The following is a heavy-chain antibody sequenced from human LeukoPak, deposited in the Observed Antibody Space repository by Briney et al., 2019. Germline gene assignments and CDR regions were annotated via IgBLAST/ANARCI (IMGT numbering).Heavy chain of an antibody. Sequence: GGSLRLFCSASGFTFSNFGMHWVRQAPGKGLEYVSAISGNGGSTHYADSVKGRFSISRDNSKNTLYLQMTSLKAEDTAVYYCVKEHCSSTSCFYFDYWGQGTLVTVSS. D-gene: IGHD2-2*01. J-gene: IGHJ4*02. CDR1: GFTFSNFG. CDR2: ISGNGGST. CDR3: VKEHCSSTSCFYFDY. V-gene: IGHV3-64D*06.